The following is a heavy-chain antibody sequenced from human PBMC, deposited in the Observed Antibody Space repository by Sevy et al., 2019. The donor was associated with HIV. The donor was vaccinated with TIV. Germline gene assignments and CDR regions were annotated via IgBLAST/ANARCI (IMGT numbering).Heavy chain of an antibody. V-gene: IGHV4-31*11. J-gene: IGHJ1*01. Sequence: SETLSLTCAVSGGSISSGGYHWSWIRQHPGKGLEWIGYIYYTGSTYYNPSLKSRIPISVDTSENQFSLRLSSVTAADTAVYYCASHRYGSREYFHHWGQGTLVTVSS. D-gene: IGHD2-15*01. CDR3: ASHRYGSREYFHH. CDR1: GGSISSGGYH. CDR2: IYYTGST.